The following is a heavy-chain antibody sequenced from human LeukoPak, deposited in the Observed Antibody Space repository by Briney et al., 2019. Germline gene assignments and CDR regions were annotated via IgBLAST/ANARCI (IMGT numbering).Heavy chain of an antibody. CDR3: ARETAELWFGELLRGGSDY. D-gene: IGHD3-10*01. CDR1: GGSISSSSYY. J-gene: IGHJ4*02. V-gene: IGHV4-39*07. CDR2: IYYSGST. Sequence: SETLSLTCTVSGGSISSSSYYWGWIRQPPGKGLEWIGSIYYSGSTYYNPSLKSRVTISVDASKNQFSLKLSSVTAADTAVYYCARETAELWFGELLRGGSDYWGQGALVTVSS.